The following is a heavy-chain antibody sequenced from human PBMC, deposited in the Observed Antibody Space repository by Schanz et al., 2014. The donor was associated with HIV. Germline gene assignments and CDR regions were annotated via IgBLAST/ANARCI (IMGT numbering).Heavy chain of an antibody. J-gene: IGHJ4*02. CDR3: AKAGLFFGQLWLGFFDY. V-gene: IGHV3-48*01. Sequence: EQLVESGGGVVQPGRSLRLSCAGSGFSFDTFGIHWVRQAPGKGLEWVSYISSSGRTTYYADSVKGRVTISRDNSKNTLYLQMNNLKTEDTAVYYCAKAGLFFGQLWLGFFDYWGQGAQVTVSS. D-gene: IGHD5-18*01. CDR2: ISSSGRTT. CDR1: GFSFDTFG.